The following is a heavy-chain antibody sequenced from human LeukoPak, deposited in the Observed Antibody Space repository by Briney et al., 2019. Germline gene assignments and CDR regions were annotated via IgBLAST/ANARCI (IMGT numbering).Heavy chain of an antibody. Sequence: GSLRLSCAASGAAFTKYGMKWVRQAAGAGLEYISGISRSGDITHYADSVKGRFTISRDNVQNTLYLQMNSLRADDTALYYCATEGFYYWGPGTQVTVSS. CDR2: ISRSGDIT. V-gene: IGHV3-23*01. CDR1: GAAFTKYG. J-gene: IGHJ4*02. CDR3: ATEGFYY.